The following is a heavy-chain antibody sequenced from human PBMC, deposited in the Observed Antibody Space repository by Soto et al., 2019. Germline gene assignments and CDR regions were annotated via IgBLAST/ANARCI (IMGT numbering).Heavy chain of an antibody. CDR1: GFTFRSYA. CDR3: ARGGIPSSSWYYY. CDR2: ISHDGSNK. D-gene: IGHD6-13*01. Sequence: GGSLRLSCAASGFTFRSYALHWVRQAPGKGLEWVAVISHDGSNKYYADSVKGRFTISRDNSKNTLYLQMNSLRAEDTAVYYCARGGIPSSSWYYYWGQGTLVTVSS. V-gene: IGHV3-30-3*01. J-gene: IGHJ4*02.